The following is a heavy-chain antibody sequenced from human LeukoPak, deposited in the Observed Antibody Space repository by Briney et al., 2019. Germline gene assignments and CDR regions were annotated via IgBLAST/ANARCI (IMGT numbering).Heavy chain of an antibody. CDR3: ARECILTGYPWNWFDP. D-gene: IGHD3-9*01. V-gene: IGHV3-21*01. Sequence: GGSLRLSCAASGFTFSSYSMNWVRQAPGKELEWVSSISSSSSYIYYADSVKGRFTISRDNAKNSLYLQMNSLRAEDTAVYYCARECILTGYPWNWFDPWGQGTLVTVSS. CDR1: GFTFSSYS. CDR2: ISSSSSYI. J-gene: IGHJ5*02.